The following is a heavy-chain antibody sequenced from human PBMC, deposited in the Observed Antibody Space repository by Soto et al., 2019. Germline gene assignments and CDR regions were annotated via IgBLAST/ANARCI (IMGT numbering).Heavy chain of an antibody. D-gene: IGHD1-1*01. V-gene: IGHV4-59*01. Sequence: QVQLQESGPGLVKPSETLSLTCTVSGGSISSYYWSWIRQPPGKGLEWIGYIYYSGSTNYNPSLKSRVTISVDTSKNQFSLKLSSVTAADTAVYYCARVNDDDYFDYWGQGTLVTVSS. J-gene: IGHJ4*02. CDR3: ARVNDDDYFDY. CDR2: IYYSGST. CDR1: GGSISSYY.